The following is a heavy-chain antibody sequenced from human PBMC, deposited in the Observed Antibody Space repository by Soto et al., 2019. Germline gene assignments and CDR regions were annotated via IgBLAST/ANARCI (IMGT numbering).Heavy chain of an antibody. Sequence: ASVKVSCKVSGYTLTELSMHWVRQAPGKGLEWTGGFDPEDGETIYAQKFQGRVTMTEDTSTDTAYMELSSLRSEDTAVYYCATRNXYYDFWSGYYPKRAFDIWGQGTMVTVSS. D-gene: IGHD3-3*01. V-gene: IGHV1-24*01. CDR1: GYTLTELS. J-gene: IGHJ3*02. CDR3: ATRNXYYDFWSGYYPKRAFDI. CDR2: FDPEDGET.